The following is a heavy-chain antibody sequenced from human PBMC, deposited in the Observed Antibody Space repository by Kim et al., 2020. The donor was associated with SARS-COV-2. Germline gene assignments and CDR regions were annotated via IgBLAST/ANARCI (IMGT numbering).Heavy chain of an antibody. Sequence: YAESVGSRFPISRDNSKNTLFLQMDSLRAEDTAVYYCAKRPAAAGSHFDYWGQGTLVTVSS. J-gene: IGHJ4*02. CDR3: AKRPAAAGSHFDY. V-gene: IGHV3-30*02. D-gene: IGHD6-13*01.